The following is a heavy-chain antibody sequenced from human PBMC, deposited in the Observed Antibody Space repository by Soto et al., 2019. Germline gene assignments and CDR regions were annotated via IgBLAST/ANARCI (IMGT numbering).Heavy chain of an antibody. J-gene: IGHJ4*02. CDR1: GGTFSSYT. D-gene: IGHD6-13*01. CDR3: ARAFQGSSWYDY. CDR2: IIPILGIA. Sequence: QVQLVQSGAEVKKPGSSVKVSCKASGGTFSSYTISWVRQAPGQGLEWMGRIIPILGIANYAQKFQGRVTITADKSTSKAYMELRSLRDEDTDVYYCARAFQGSSWYDYWGQGTLVTVSS. V-gene: IGHV1-69*04.